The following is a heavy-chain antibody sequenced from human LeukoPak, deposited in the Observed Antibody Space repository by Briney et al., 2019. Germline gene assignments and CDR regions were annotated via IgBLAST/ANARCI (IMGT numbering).Heavy chain of an antibody. CDR2: IYHSGST. V-gene: IGHV4-38-2*02. Sequence: SETLSLTCAVSGYSISSGYYWGWIRQPPGKGLEWIGSIYHSGSTYYNPSLKSRVTISVDTSKNQFSLKLSSVTAADTAVYYCAKDSPTDIAVALHTYDYWGQGTLVTVSS. D-gene: IGHD6-19*01. J-gene: IGHJ4*02. CDR1: GYSISSGYY. CDR3: AKDSPTDIAVALHTYDY.